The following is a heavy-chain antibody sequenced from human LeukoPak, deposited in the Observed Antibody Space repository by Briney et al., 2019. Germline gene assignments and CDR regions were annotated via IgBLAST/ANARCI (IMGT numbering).Heavy chain of an antibody. CDR1: GDSFSSHY. Sequence: SETLSLACAVSGDSFSSHYWTWIRQSPGTGLEWIGYISHIGRTNYNPSLKSRVTISIDTSKNQFSLKLRSVTAADTAVYYCARDLVTVTKGFDIWGQGTMVSVSS. V-gene: IGHV4-59*11. CDR3: ARDLVTVTKGFDI. CDR2: ISHIGRT. J-gene: IGHJ3*02. D-gene: IGHD4-17*01.